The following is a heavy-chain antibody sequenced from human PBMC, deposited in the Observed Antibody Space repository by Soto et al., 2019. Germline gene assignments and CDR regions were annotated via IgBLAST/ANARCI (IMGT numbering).Heavy chain of an antibody. Sequence: SETLSLTCAVYGGSFSGYYWSWIRQPPGKGLEWIGEINHSGSTNYNPSLKSRVTISVDTSKNQFSLKLSSVTAADTAVYYCARGPCDFWSGYFYGMDVWGQGTTVTVSS. CDR3: ARGPCDFWSGYFYGMDV. D-gene: IGHD3-3*01. J-gene: IGHJ6*02. CDR2: INHSGST. V-gene: IGHV4-34*01. CDR1: GGSFSGYY.